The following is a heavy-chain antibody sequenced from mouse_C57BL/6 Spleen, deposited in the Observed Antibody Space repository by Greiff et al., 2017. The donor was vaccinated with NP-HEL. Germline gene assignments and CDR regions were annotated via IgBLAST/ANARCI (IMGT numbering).Heavy chain of an antibody. J-gene: IGHJ2*01. V-gene: IGHV5-4*01. CDR3: ARDQVGRGYYFDY. Sequence: EVQLVESGGGLVKPGGSLKLSCAASGFTFSSYAMSWVRQTPEKRLEWVATISDGGSYTYYPDNLKGRFTISRDNAKNTLYLQMRQLKSEYTAMYYCARDQVGRGYYFDYWGQGTTLTVSS. D-gene: IGHD4-1*01. CDR1: GFTFSSYA. CDR2: ISDGGSYT.